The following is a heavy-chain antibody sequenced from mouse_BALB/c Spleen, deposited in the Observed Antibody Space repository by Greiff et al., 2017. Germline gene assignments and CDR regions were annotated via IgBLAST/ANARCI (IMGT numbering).Heavy chain of an antibody. CDR1: GFSLTDYG. D-gene: IGHD2-4*01. Sequence: VQLQQSGPGLVAPSQSLSITCTVSGFSLTDYGVRWIRQPPGKGLEWLGVIWGGGSTDYNSALKSRLSTSKDNSKSQVFLKMNSLQTDDTAMYYCAKLGSTMITTFAYWGQGTLVTVSA. V-gene: IGHV2-6-5*01. CDR2: IWGGGST. J-gene: IGHJ3*01. CDR3: AKLGSTMITTFAY.